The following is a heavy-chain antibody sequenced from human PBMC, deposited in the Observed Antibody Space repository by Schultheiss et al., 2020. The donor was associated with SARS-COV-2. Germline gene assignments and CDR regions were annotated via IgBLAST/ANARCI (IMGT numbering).Heavy chain of an antibody. CDR1: GYTFTSYY. J-gene: IGHJ4*02. CDR2: INPSDGST. D-gene: IGHD7-27*01. V-gene: IGHV1-46*01. CDR3: ATDPSLGMRGFAF. Sequence: ASVKVSCKASGYTFTSYYMYWVRQAPGQGLEWMGIINPSDGSTNYAQKFQGRVTMTRDMSTSTVHMELSSLRSDDTAVYYCATDPSLGMRGFAFWGQGTLVTVSS.